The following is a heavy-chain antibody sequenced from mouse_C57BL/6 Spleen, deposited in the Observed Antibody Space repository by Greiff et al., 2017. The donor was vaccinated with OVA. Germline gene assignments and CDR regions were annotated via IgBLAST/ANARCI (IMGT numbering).Heavy chain of an antibody. CDR3: ARDEDGNYGFAY. J-gene: IGHJ3*01. CDR1: GFTFSDYY. D-gene: IGHD2-1*01. Sequence: DVKLVESEGGLVQPGSSMKLSCTASGFTFSDYYMAWVRQVPEKGLEWVANINYDGSSTYYLDSLKSRFIISRDNAKNILYLQMSSLKSEDTATYYCARDEDGNYGFAYWGQGTLVTVSA. CDR2: INYDGSST. V-gene: IGHV5-16*01.